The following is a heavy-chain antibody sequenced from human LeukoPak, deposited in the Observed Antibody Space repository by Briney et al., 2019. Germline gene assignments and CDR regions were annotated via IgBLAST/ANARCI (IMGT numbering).Heavy chain of an antibody. CDR3: ALPPQTRIAVAGTGDY. Sequence: ASVKVSCKASGYTFTSYDISWVRQAPGQGLEWMGWISTYNGNTNYAQELQGRVTMTTDTSTITAYMELRSLRSDDTAVYYCALPPQTRIAVAGTGDYWGQGTLVTVSS. V-gene: IGHV1-18*01. J-gene: IGHJ4*02. D-gene: IGHD6-19*01. CDR2: ISTYNGNT. CDR1: GYTFTSYD.